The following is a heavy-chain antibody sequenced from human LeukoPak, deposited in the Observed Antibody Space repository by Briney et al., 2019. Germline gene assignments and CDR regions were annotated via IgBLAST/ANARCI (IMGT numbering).Heavy chain of an antibody. CDR1: GYSFTSYW. D-gene: IGHD6-19*01. CDR3: ARGGGYSSGWYRIVNVFDY. V-gene: IGHV5-51*01. J-gene: IGHJ4*02. Sequence: GESLKISCKGSGYSFTSYWIGWVRQMPGKGLEWMGIIYPGDSDTRYSPSFQGQVTISADKSISTAYLQWNSLKASDTAMYYCARGGGYSSGWYRIVNVFDYWGQGTLVTVSS. CDR2: IYPGDSDT.